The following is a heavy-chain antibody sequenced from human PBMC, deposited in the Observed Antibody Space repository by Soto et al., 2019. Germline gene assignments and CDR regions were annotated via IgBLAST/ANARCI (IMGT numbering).Heavy chain of an antibody. Sequence: QVQLVQSGAEVKKPGASVKVSCKASGYTFTSYYMHWVRQAPGQGLEWMGIINPSGGSTSYAQKFQGRVTPNRDTSAGTVWLERSSLRSEDTAVDYCAREFAQGAVAGIQAEFAVDYWGQGTLVTVSS. J-gene: IGHJ4*02. D-gene: IGHD6-19*01. CDR1: GYTFTSYY. V-gene: IGHV1-46*01. CDR3: AREFAQGAVAGIQAEFAVDY. CDR2: INPSGGST.